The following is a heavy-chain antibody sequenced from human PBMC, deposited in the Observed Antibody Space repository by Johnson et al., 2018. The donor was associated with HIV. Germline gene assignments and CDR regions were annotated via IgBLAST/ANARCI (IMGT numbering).Heavy chain of an antibody. V-gene: IGHV3-73*01. Sequence: VQLVESGGGLVQPGGSLKLACAASGFTFSGSALHWVRQASGKGLEWIGHIRSKGVPYATAYAAAVQGRFTISRDNSKNTLYLQMNSLRAEDTAVYYCVKGVVGAEDVFDIWGQGTMVTVSS. CDR1: GFTFSGSA. D-gene: IGHD1-26*01. J-gene: IGHJ3*02. CDR3: VKGVVGAEDVFDI. CDR2: IRSKGVPYAT.